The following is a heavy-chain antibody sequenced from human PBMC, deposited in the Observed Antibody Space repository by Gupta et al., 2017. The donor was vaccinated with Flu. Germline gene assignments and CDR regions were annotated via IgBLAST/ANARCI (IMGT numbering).Heavy chain of an antibody. D-gene: IGHD6-19*01. CDR2: IKSKTDGGTT. CDR3: TTLSSYSSGWSPLTYYFDY. V-gene: IGHV3-15*01. J-gene: IGHJ4*02. CDR1: GFTFSNAW. Sequence: EVQLVESGGGLVKPGGSLRLSCAASGFTFSNAWMSWVRQAPGKGLEWVGRIKSKTDGGTTDYAAPVKGRFTISRDDSKNTLYLQMNSLKTEDTAVYYCTTLSSYSSGWSPLTYYFDYWGQGTLVTVSS.